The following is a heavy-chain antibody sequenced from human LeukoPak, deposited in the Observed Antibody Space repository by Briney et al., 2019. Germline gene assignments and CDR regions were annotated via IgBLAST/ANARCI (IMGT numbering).Heavy chain of an antibody. CDR2: LRPDGSDK. CDR1: GFTFSSYW. J-gene: IGHJ4*02. D-gene: IGHD2-2*01. V-gene: IGHV3-7*01. Sequence: GGSLRLSCAASGFTFSSYWMSWVRQAPGKGLEWVANLRPDGSDKYYADSVKGRFTISRDNSKNTLYLQMNSLRTEDTAVYYCAKDGYPLGYCSSTSCPYYFNYWGQGTLVTVSS. CDR3: AKDGYPLGYCSSTSCPYYFNY.